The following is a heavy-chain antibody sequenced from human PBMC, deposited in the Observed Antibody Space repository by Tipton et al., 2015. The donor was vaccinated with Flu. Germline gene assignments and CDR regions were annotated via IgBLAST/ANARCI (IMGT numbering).Heavy chain of an antibody. D-gene: IGHD1-20*01. CDR2: ISSSGSTI. J-gene: IGHJ4*02. V-gene: IGHV3-48*03. CDR1: GFTFSSYE. CDR3: AGSLTAFDY. Sequence: SLRLSCAASGFTFSSYEMNWVREAPGKGLEWDSYISSSGSTIYYADSVKGRFTISRDNAKNSLYLQMNSLRAEVTAVYYCAGSLTAFDYWGQGTLVTVSS.